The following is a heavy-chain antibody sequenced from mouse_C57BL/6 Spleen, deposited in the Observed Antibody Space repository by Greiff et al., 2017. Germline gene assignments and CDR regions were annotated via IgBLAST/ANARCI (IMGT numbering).Heavy chain of an antibody. D-gene: IGHD2-1*01. J-gene: IGHJ4*01. CDR3: ARSFYYNAMDY. CDR1: GYTFTSYW. CDR2: IYPGSGST. V-gene: IGHV1-55*01. Sequence: QVQLKQPGAELVKPGASVKMSCKASGYTFTSYWITWVKQRPGQGLEWIGDIYPGSGSTNYNEKFKSKATLTVATSSSTAYMQLSSLTSEDSAVKYCARSFYYNAMDYGGQGTSVTVSS.